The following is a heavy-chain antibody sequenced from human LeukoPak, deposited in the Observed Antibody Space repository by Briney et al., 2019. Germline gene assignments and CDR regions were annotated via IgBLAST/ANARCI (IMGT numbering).Heavy chain of an antibody. Sequence: SETLSLTCAVSGGSISSSNWWSWVRQPPGKGLEWIGEIYHSGSTNYNPSLKSRVTISVDKSKNQFSLKLSSVTAADTAVYYCARGMFLEYYYMDVWGKGTTVTVSS. CDR3: ARGMFLEYYYMDV. J-gene: IGHJ6*03. D-gene: IGHD3-3*01. V-gene: IGHV4-4*02. CDR1: GGSISSSNW. CDR2: IYHSGST.